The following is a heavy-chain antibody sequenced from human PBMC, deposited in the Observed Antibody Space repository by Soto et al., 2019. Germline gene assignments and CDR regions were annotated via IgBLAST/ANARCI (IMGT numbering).Heavy chain of an antibody. Sequence: QVQLQESGPGLVKPSETLSLTCTVSGGSVSSGSYYWSWIRQPPGKGLEWIGYIYYSGSTNYNPSLKSRVTISVDTSKNQFSLKLSSVTAADTAVYYCARDRYYDSSGYLIPFDYWGQGTLVTVSS. CDR2: IYYSGST. CDR1: GGSVSSGSYY. D-gene: IGHD3-22*01. CDR3: ARDRYYDSSGYLIPFDY. J-gene: IGHJ4*02. V-gene: IGHV4-61*01.